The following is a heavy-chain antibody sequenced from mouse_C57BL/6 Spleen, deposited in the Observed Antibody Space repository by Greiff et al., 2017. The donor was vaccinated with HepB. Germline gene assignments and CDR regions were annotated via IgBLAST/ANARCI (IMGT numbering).Heavy chain of an antibody. Sequence: EVKLVESGGGLVKPGGSLKLSCAASGFTFSDYGMHWVRQAPEKGLEWVAHISSGSSTIYYADTVKGRFTISRDNAKNTLFLQMTSLRSEDTAMYYCARPGIYDGYYDWFAYWGQGTLVTVSA. CDR2: ISSGSSTI. CDR1: GFTFSDYG. D-gene: IGHD2-3*01. V-gene: IGHV5-17*01. J-gene: IGHJ3*01. CDR3: ARPGIYDGYYDWFAY.